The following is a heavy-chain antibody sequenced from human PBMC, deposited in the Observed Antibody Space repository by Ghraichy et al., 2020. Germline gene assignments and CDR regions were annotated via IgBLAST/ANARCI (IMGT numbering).Heavy chain of an antibody. V-gene: IGHV3-23*01. CDR1: GFTFSSYA. J-gene: IGHJ4*02. CDR3: AKDPPYSSGWYYFDY. Sequence: GESLRLSCAASGFTFSSYAMSWVRQAPGKGLEWVSAISGSGGSTYYADSVKGRFTISRDNSKNTLYLQMNSLRAEDTAVYYCAKDPPYSSGWYYFDYWGQGTLVTVSS. CDR2: ISGSGGST. D-gene: IGHD6-19*01.